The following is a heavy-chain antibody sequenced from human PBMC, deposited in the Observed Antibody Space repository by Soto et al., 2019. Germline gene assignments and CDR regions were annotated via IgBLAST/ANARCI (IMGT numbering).Heavy chain of an antibody. V-gene: IGHV5-51*01. Sequence: GESLKISCKGVGYRLDAAWIGWVRQMPGKGLEWMGIIKPGGSDLRYSPSFRGQVTISADAAVNTAYLQWDSLRAEDTAVYYCAKDRGKRPNPGELLYYWGQGTLVTVSS. CDR2: IKPGGSDL. J-gene: IGHJ4*02. CDR1: GYRLDAAW. D-gene: IGHD3-10*01. CDR3: AKDRGKRPNPGELLYY.